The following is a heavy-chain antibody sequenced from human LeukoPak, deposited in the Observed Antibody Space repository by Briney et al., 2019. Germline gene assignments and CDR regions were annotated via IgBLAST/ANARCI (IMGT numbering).Heavy chain of an antibody. Sequence: GGSLRLSCVVSGFMFGNYAMSWVRQAPGKGLEGVSAIGGSGGRTYYADSVKGRFTISRDNSKNTLYLQMNSLRAEDTAVYYCAREIVGYTDYWGQGTLVTVSS. CDR1: GFMFGNYA. D-gene: IGHD3-16*02. CDR2: IGGSGGRT. J-gene: IGHJ4*02. CDR3: AREIVGYTDY. V-gene: IGHV3-23*01.